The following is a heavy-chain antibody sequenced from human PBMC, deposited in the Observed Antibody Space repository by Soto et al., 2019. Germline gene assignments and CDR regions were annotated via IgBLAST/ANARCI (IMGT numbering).Heavy chain of an antibody. V-gene: IGHV3-48*02. D-gene: IGHD3-3*01. Sequence: GSLRLSCVAPGFSFSNYNMNWVRQAPGKGLEWVSYITDSSDTVHYADSVRGRFTISRDNAESSLYLQMNSLRDEDTAVYFCARDFGHGYYLDYWGRGTLVTVSS. CDR2: ITDSSDTV. CDR3: ARDFGHGYYLDY. CDR1: GFSFSNYN. J-gene: IGHJ4*02.